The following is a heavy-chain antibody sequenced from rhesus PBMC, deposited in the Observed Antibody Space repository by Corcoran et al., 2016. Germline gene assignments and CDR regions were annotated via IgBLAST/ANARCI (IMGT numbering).Heavy chain of an antibody. CDR1: GGSISSGYYY. CDR3: ARGYSWNNVGWYFDL. D-gene: IGHD1-20*01. J-gene: IGHJ2*01. V-gene: IGHV4-122*02. CDR2: ITYSGST. Sequence: VQLQESGPGLVKPSETLSLTCAVSGGSISSGYYYWSWIRQPPGKGLEWIGYITYSGSTGYNPSLKSRVTVSKDASKNQFSLNLSSVTAADTAVYYCARGYSWNNVGWYFDLWGPGTPITISS.